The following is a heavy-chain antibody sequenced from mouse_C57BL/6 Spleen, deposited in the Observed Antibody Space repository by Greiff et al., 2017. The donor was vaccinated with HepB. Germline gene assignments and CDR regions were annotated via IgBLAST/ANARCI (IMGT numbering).Heavy chain of an antibody. CDR2: IDPEDGDT. V-gene: IGHV14-1*01. D-gene: IGHD1-1*01. CDR1: GFNIKDYY. J-gene: IGHJ1*03. CDR3: TTPYGSSYGGYFDV. Sequence: VQLQQSGAELVRPGASVKLSCTASGFNIKDYYMHWVKQRPEQGLVWIGRIDPEDGDTEYAPKFQGKATMTADTSSNTADLQLSSLTSEDTAVYYCTTPYGSSYGGYFDVWGTGTTVTVSS.